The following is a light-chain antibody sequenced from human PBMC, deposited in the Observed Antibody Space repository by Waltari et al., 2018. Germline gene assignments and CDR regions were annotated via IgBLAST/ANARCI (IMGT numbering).Light chain of an antibody. V-gene: IGKV1-8*01. CDR2: AAS. J-gene: IGKJ1*01. Sequence: AIRMTQSPSSLSASTGDRVTITCRASQDVSSYVAWYQQKPGKVPKLLIYAASSLQSGVPSRFSGSGSGTDFTLTISSLQPEDFATYYCQQSYSTSWTFGQGTKVEIK. CDR1: QDVSSY. CDR3: QQSYSTSWT.